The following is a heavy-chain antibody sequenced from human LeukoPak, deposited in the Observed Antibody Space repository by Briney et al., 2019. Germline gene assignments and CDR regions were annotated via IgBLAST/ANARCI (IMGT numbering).Heavy chain of an antibody. Sequence: SETLSLTCSVSGGSIRYTSYYWTWIRQPPGKGLEWIGNIHYSGNTYYNASLKSQVSISIDTSKNQFSLRLTSVTAADTAVYYCARQTGSGLFILPGGQGTLVTVSS. J-gene: IGHJ4*02. CDR3: ARQTGSGLFILP. CDR1: GGSIRYTSYY. V-gene: IGHV4-39*01. CDR2: IHYSGNT. D-gene: IGHD3/OR15-3a*01.